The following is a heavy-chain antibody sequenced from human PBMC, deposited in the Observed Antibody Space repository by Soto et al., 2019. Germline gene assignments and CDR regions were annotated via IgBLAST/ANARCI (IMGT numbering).Heavy chain of an antibody. D-gene: IGHD6-13*01. CDR1: GGSISTGDYF. Sequence: PSETLSLTCTVAGGSISTGDYFWSWIRQPPGKGLEWIGYIYYTGSTFYNPSLRSRVTISGDTSKNEFSLKLSSVTAADTAVYYCARGRGSSWYFDYWGQGTLVTVSS. CDR2: IYYTGST. J-gene: IGHJ4*02. V-gene: IGHV4-30-4*01. CDR3: ARGRGSSWYFDY.